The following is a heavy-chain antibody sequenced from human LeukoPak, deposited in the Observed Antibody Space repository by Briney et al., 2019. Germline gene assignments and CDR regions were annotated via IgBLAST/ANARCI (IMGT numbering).Heavy chain of an antibody. J-gene: IGHJ6*02. Sequence: GGSLRLSCAASGFTFSSYSMNWVRRAPGKGLEWVSSISSSSSYIYHADSVKGRFTISRDNAKNSLYLQMNSLRAEDTAVYYCAAVAAFYYYYGMDVWGQGTTVTVSS. D-gene: IGHD2-15*01. V-gene: IGHV3-21*01. CDR3: AAVAAFYYYYGMDV. CDR1: GFTFSSYS. CDR2: ISSSSSYI.